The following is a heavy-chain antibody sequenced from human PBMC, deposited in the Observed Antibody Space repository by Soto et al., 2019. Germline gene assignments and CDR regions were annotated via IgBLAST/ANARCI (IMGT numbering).Heavy chain of an antibody. CDR2: VYYNGST. V-gene: IGHV4-59*08. Sequence: SKTLSLTCTVSYGSIICDYWSWIRQPPGKGLEWVGDVYYNGSTNYNPSLRSRVAISVDTSKSQFSLRLRSVTATDTAKYYCARRACRGPPLLASCLDFWGQGNMVTVFS. CDR1: YGSIICDY. J-gene: IGHJ4*02. CDR3: ARRACRGPPLLASCLDF.